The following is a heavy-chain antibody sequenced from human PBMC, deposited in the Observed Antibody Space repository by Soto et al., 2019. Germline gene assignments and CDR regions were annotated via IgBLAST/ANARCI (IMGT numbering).Heavy chain of an antibody. J-gene: IGHJ4*02. CDR3: AMESSWYLEHVTPYFDY. V-gene: IGHV1-18*01. Sequence: QVQLVQSGAEVKKPGASVKVSCKASGYTFTSYGISWVRQAPGQGLEWMGWISAYNGNTNYAKKLQDRGTMPTDPSTSTAYMELRSLRSDDTAVYYCAMESSWYLEHVTPYFDYWGQGTLVTVSS. D-gene: IGHD6-13*01. CDR1: GYTFTSYG. CDR2: ISAYNGNT.